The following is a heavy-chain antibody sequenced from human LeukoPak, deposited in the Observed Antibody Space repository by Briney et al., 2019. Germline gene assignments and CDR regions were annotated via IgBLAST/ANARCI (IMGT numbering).Heavy chain of an antibody. CDR3: ARDDTVFGVVIAPFDY. CDR1: GGTFSSYA. CDR2: IIPIFGTA. V-gene: IGHV1-69*05. J-gene: IGHJ4*02. D-gene: IGHD3-3*01. Sequence: SVKVSCKASGGTFSSYAISWVRQAPGQGLEWMGRIIPIFGTANYAQKFQGRVTITMDESTSTAYMELSSLRSEDTAVYYCARDDTVFGVVIAPFDYWGQGTLVTVSS.